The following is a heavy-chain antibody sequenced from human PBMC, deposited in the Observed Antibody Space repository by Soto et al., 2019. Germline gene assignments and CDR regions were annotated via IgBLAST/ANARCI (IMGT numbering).Heavy chain of an antibody. Sequence: GGSLRLSCAASGFTFSSYWMSGVRQAPGKGLEWVANIKQDGSEKYYVDSVKGLFTISRDNAKNSLYMKMNSLRAEDTAVYYCARSYYYDSSGYYFPGYWGQGTMVTVSS. CDR3: ARSYYYDSSGYYFPGY. V-gene: IGHV3-7*03. J-gene: IGHJ4*02. D-gene: IGHD3-22*01. CDR1: GFTFSSYW. CDR2: IKQDGSEK.